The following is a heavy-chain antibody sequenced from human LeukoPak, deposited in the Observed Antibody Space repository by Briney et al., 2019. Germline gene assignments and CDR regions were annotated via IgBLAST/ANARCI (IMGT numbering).Heavy chain of an antibody. Sequence: GGSLRLSCAASGFTFSNAWMSWVRQAPGKGLEWVSAISGSGGSTYYADSVKGRFTISRDNSKNTLYLQMNSLRAEDTAVYYCAKASGPTESAFDIWGQGTMVTVSS. V-gene: IGHV3-23*01. CDR1: GFTFSNAW. D-gene: IGHD1-26*01. CDR2: ISGSGGST. CDR3: AKASGPTESAFDI. J-gene: IGHJ3*02.